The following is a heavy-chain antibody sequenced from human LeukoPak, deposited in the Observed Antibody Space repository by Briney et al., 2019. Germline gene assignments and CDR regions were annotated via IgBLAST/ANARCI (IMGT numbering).Heavy chain of an antibody. CDR2: IVPIFGTA. D-gene: IGHD2-15*01. CDR1: GGAFSSYA. CDR3: AREVAARSNYYYYYYMDV. Sequence: ASVKVSCKASGGAFSSYAISWVRQAPGQGLEWMGGIVPIFGTANYAQKFQGRVTITTDESTSTAYMELSSLRSEDTAVYYCAREVAARSNYYYYYYMDVWGKGTTVTVSS. J-gene: IGHJ6*03. V-gene: IGHV1-69*05.